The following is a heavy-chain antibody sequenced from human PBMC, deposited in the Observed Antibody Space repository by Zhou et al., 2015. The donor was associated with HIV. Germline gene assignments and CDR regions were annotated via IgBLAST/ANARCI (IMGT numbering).Heavy chain of an antibody. CDR3: AKVSGVDIWNPPSDY. CDR2: INTDNSET. Sequence: QAQLVESGAQVVKPGRSLRLSCSGSGFNFGEYGMSWVRQAAGEGLEWLAHINTDNSETYVADSMRGRLTISRDNSQKSVFLRVDNLRADDAAVYYCAKVSGVDIWNPPSDYWGPGTLVTVSS. CDR1: GFNFGEYG. D-gene: IGHD5-12*01. J-gene: IGHJ4*02. V-gene: IGHV3-11*05.